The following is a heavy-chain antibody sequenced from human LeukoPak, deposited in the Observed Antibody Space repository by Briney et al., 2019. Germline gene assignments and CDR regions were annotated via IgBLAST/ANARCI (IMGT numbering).Heavy chain of an antibody. CDR3: ARNAARDCTSTACWPRWFDP. J-gene: IGHJ5*02. Sequence: SQTLSLTCIVSGGSISIGDDYWSWTRQPPEKGLEWIAYIHYNGITSYNTSPKSRVTISVDTSKNQFSLKLNSVTAADTAVYYCARNAARDCTSTACWPRWFDPWGQGTLVTVPS. V-gene: IGHV4-30-4*01. CDR1: GGSISIGDDY. CDR2: IHYNGIT. D-gene: IGHD2-2*01.